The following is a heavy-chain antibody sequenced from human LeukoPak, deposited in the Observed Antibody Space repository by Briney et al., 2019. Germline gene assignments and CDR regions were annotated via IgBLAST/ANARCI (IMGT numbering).Heavy chain of an antibody. CDR3: AKDKLGTSSLPFDY. CDR1: GFTFSSYG. J-gene: IGHJ4*02. V-gene: IGHV3-30*18. CDR2: ISYDGSNK. D-gene: IGHD7-27*01. Sequence: GRSLRLSCAASGFTFSSYGMYWVRQAPGKGLEWVAVISYDGSNKNYPDSVKGRFTISRDNSKNTVDLQMNRLRAEDTAVYYCAKDKLGTSSLPFDYWGQGTLVTVSS.